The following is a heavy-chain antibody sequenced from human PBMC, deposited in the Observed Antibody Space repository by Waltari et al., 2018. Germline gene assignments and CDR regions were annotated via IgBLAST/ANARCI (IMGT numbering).Heavy chain of an antibody. J-gene: IGHJ4*02. Sequence: QLQLQESGPGLVKPSETLSLTCTVSGGSISSSSYYWGWIRQPPGKGLEWIGSIYYSGRTYKNPSLKSRVTISVDTSKNQCSLKLSSVTAADTAVYYCARHSNDGEMATSPFDYWGQGTLVTVSS. CDR3: ARHSNDGEMATSPFDY. CDR2: IYYSGRT. D-gene: IGHD5-12*01. V-gene: IGHV4-39*01. CDR1: GGSISSSSYY.